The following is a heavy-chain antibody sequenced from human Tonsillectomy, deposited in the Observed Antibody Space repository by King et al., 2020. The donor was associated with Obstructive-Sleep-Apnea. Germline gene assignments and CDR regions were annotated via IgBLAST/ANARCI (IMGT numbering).Heavy chain of an antibody. D-gene: IGHD6-13*01. CDR3: ARGSNSCYLGY. CDR2: ISWNSGSI. V-gene: IGHV3-9*01. CDR1: GFTFDDYA. Sequence: VQLVESGGDLVQPGRSLRLSCAASGFTFDDYAMHWVRQAPGKGLEWVSGISWNSGSIGYADSVKGRFTISRDNAKNSLYLQMNSLIAEDTALYYCARGSNSCYLGYWGQGTLVTVSS. J-gene: IGHJ4*02.